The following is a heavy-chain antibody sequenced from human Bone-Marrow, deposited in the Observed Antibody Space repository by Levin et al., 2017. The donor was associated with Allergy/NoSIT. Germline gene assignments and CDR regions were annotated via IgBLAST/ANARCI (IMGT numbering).Heavy chain of an antibody. CDR1: GYSFTSYW. CDR3: ARHGSSGHTRDWGLRLDGFDI. Sequence: KVSCKGSGYSFTSYWISWVRQMPGKGLEWMGSIDPSDSYTNYSPSFQGHVTISADKSISTAYLQWSSLKTSDTAIFYCARHGSSGHTRDWGLRLDGFDIWGQGTMVTVSS. V-gene: IGHV5-10-1*01. D-gene: IGHD6-19*01. CDR2: IDPSDSYT. J-gene: IGHJ3*02.